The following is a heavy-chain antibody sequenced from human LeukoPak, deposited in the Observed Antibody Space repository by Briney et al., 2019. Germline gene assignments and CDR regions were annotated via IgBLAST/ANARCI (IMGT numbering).Heavy chain of an antibody. Sequence: ASVKVSCKASGGTFMGHSISWVRQAPRQGLEWMGIINPSGGGTMYAQKFQGRVTMTRDTSTSTVAMELSSLRPEDTAVYYCARDGDFWSGNNYDYMDVWGKGTTVTVSS. CDR2: INPSGGGT. CDR3: ARDGDFWSGNNYDYMDV. J-gene: IGHJ6*03. D-gene: IGHD3-3*01. CDR1: GGTFMGHS. V-gene: IGHV1-46*01.